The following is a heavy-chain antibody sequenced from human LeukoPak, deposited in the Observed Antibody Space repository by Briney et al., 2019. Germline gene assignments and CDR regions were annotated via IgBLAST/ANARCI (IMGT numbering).Heavy chain of an antibody. Sequence: EASVKVSCKASGYTFTSYAMNWVRQAPGQGLEWMGWINTNTGNPTYAQGFTGRFVFSLDTSVSTAYLQISSLKAEDTAVYYCAGDESGYYGSGSATFDYWGQGTLVTVSS. CDR1: GYTFTSYA. D-gene: IGHD3-10*01. J-gene: IGHJ4*02. CDR3: AGDESGYYGSGSATFDY. CDR2: INTNTGNP. V-gene: IGHV7-4-1*02.